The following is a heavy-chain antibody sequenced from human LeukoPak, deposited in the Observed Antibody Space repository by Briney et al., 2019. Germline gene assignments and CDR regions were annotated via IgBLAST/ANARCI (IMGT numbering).Heavy chain of an antibody. CDR2: ISSSGSTI. CDR1: GFTFSSYE. V-gene: IGHV3-48*03. J-gene: IGHJ5*02. CDR3: ARDTHSGSYYRVGLT. Sequence: GGSLRLSCAASGFTFSSYEMNWVRQAPGKGLEWVSYISSSGSTICYADFVKGRFTISRDNAKNSLYLQMNSLRAEDTAVYCCARDTHSGSYYRVGLTWGQGTLVTVSS. D-gene: IGHD1-26*01.